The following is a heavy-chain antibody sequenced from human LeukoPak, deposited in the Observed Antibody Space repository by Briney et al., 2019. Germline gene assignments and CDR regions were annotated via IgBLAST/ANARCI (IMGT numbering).Heavy chain of an antibody. V-gene: IGHV3-23*01. Sequence: GGSLRLSCAASGFTFSSYAMSWVRKPQGPGLEWVSVIRGSGGSTYYADSVKGRFTISRDNSKNTLYLQMNSLRAEDTAVYYCAKTPFWSGSGPQNWFDPWGQGTLVTVSS. J-gene: IGHJ5*02. D-gene: IGHD3-3*01. CDR1: GFTFSSYA. CDR3: AKTPFWSGSGPQNWFDP. CDR2: IRGSGGST.